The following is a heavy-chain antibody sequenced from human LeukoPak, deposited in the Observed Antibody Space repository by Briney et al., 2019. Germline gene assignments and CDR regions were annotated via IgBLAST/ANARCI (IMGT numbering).Heavy chain of an antibody. Sequence: PGGSLRLSCAASGFTFSSYGMHWVRQAPGKGLEWVAVISYDGSNKYYADSVKGRFTISRDNSKNTLYLQMNSLRAEDTAVYYCAKDLAVAGRGVFDYWGQGTLVTVSS. V-gene: IGHV3-30*18. D-gene: IGHD6-19*01. CDR3: AKDLAVAGRGVFDY. J-gene: IGHJ4*02. CDR2: ISYDGSNK. CDR1: GFTFSSYG.